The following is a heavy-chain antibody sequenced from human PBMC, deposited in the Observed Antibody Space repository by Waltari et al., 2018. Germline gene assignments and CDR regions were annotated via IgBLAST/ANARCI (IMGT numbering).Heavy chain of an antibody. V-gene: IGHV3-33*01. J-gene: IGHJ3*02. CDR3: ASLSEIAFDI. Sequence: VQLVESGGGVVQPGRSLRHSWAAAGLTFSSYAMHWVRQAPGKGLEWVAVLWYDGSNKYYADSVKGRFTISRDNSKNTLYLQMNSLRAEDTAVYYCASLSEIAFDIWGQGTMVTVSS. CDR1: GLTFSSYA. CDR2: LWYDGSNK. D-gene: IGHD3-10*01.